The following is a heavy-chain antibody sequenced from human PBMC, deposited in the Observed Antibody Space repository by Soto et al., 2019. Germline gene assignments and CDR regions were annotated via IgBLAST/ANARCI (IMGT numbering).Heavy chain of an antibody. CDR1: GYTLTELS. J-gene: IGHJ4*02. CDR3: ATDLLGITVAGH. Sequence: QVQLVQSGAEVKKPGASVKVSCKGSGYTLTELSMHWLRQAPGKGLEWMGGFDPEDGETIYAEKFQGRVTMTEDITTGTGDMELSSLRSEDTAVYYNATDLLGITVAGHGVQGRLLTASA. CDR2: FDPEDGET. V-gene: IGHV1-24*01. D-gene: IGHD6-19*01.